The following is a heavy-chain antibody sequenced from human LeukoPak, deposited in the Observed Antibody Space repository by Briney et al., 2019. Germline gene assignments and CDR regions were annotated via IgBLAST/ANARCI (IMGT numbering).Heavy chain of an antibody. CDR1: GYSISSGYY. CDR2: IYHSGST. J-gene: IGHJ6*02. Sequence: SETLSLTCTVSGYSISSGYYWGWIRQPPGKGLEWIGSIYHSGSTNYNPSLKSRVTISVDTSKNQFSLKLSSVTAADTAVYYCAYSSPYGMDVWGQGTTVTVSS. CDR3: AYSSPYGMDV. V-gene: IGHV4-38-2*02. D-gene: IGHD2-21*01.